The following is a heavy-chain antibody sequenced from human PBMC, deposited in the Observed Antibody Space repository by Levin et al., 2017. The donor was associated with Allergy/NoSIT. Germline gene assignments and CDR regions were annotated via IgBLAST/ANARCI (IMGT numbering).Heavy chain of an antibody. Sequence: GGSLRLSCAASGFTFSTYSVNWVRQAPGKGLEWVSSISSSSSHIYYADSVKGRFTISRDNAKNSLYLQMNSLRAEDTAVYYCARVCNWKDMDYWGQGTLVTVSS. V-gene: IGHV3-21*01. CDR2: ISSSSSHI. CDR3: ARVCNWKDMDY. D-gene: IGHD1-20*01. J-gene: IGHJ4*02. CDR1: GFTFSTYS.